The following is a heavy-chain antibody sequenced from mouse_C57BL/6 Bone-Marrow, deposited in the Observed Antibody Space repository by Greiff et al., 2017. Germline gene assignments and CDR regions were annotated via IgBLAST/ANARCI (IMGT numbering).Heavy chain of an antibody. Sequence: QVQLKESGPGLVQPSQSLSITCTVSGFSLTSYGVHWVRQSPGKGLKWLGVIWSGGSTDYTAAFISRLSISKVNSKSQVFFKMNDLQADDTAIYYCARNIYYYGSSLDYWGQGTTLTVSS. D-gene: IGHD1-1*01. J-gene: IGHJ2*01. CDR1: GFSLTSYG. CDR2: IWSGGST. CDR3: ARNIYYYGSSLDY. V-gene: IGHV2-2*01.